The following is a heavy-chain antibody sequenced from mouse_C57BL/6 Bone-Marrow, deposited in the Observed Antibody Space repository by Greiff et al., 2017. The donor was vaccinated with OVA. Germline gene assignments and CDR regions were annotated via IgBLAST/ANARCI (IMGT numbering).Heavy chain of an antibody. CDR2: IYPRSGNT. Sequence: QVQLQQSGAELARPGASVKLSCKASGYTFTSYGISWVKQRTGQGLEWIGEIYPRSGNTYYNEKFKGKATLTTDKYSSTAYMELRSLTSEDAAVYFCSRKGGFAYWGQGTLVTVSA. J-gene: IGHJ3*01. V-gene: IGHV1-81*01. CDR3: SRKGGFAY. CDR1: GYTFTSYG.